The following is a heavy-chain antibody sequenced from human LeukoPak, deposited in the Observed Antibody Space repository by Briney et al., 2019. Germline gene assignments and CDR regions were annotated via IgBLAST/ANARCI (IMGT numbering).Heavy chain of an antibody. Sequence: SETLSLTCTVSGASVSSGGYYWSWIRQPPGKGLEWIGEINHSGSTNYNPSLKSRVTISVDTSKNQFSLKLSSVTAADTAVYYCARCPDIVVVVAADHNWFDPWGQGTLVTVSS. V-gene: IGHV4-61*08. CDR2: INHSGST. D-gene: IGHD2-15*01. CDR3: ARCPDIVVVVAADHNWFDP. CDR1: GASVSSGGYY. J-gene: IGHJ5*02.